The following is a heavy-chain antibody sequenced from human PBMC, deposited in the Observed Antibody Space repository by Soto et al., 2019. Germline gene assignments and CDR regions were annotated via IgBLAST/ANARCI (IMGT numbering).Heavy chain of an antibody. CDR1: DFYLSEAW. CDR3: SASFATGGAFDI. Sequence: EAQLAESGGGLVEPGGSLRLSCEGSDFYLSEAWVSWFRQAPGKGLEWVGLVQSKATGGTAVYAAPVKDRFTVSRDDSRNTLYLQMNSLNAGDSAVYYCSASFATGGAFDIWGQGTMVTVSS. D-gene: IGHD7-27*01. CDR2: VQSKATGGTA. J-gene: IGHJ3*02. V-gene: IGHV3-15*05.